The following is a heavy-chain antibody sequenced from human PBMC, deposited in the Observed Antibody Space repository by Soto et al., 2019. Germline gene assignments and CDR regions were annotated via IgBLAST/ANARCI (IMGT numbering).Heavy chain of an antibody. V-gene: IGHV3-53*01. J-gene: IGHJ3*02. CDR3: ARSLGWRDVFDI. Sequence: PVGSLRLSCAASGFAVSSKYMTWVRQAPGKGLEWVSVIYGGGTTYYADSVKGRFTISRDTSKNTLYLQMNSLRAEDTAVYYCARSLGWRDVFDICGQGTMVTVSS. CDR2: IYGGGTT. D-gene: IGHD3-16*01. CDR1: GFAVSSKY.